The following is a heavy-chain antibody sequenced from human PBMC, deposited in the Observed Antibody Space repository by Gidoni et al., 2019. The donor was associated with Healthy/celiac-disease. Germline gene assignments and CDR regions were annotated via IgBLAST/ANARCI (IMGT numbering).Heavy chain of an antibody. CDR1: GFTFSSYG. CDR3: AREVLYYDFWSGYYTGGFDY. D-gene: IGHD3-3*01. J-gene: IGHJ4*02. CDR2: IWYDGSNK. Sequence: QVQLVESGGGVVQPGRSLRLSCAASGFTFSSYGRHWVRQAPGKGLEGVSVIWYDGSNKYYADSVKVRFTISRDNSKNTLYLQMNSLRAEDTAVYYCAREVLYYDFWSGYYTGGFDYWGQGTLVTVSS. V-gene: IGHV3-33*01.